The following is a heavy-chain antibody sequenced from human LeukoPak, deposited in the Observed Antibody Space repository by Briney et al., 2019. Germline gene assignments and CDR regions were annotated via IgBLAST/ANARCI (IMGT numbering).Heavy chain of an antibody. CDR2: IHTSGST. J-gene: IGHJ4*02. CDR1: GVSISSYY. V-gene: IGHV4-4*07. Sequence: PSETLSLTCTVSGVSISSYYWSWIRQPAAKGLDWIGHIHTSGSTSYNPSLKNRVTMSVDTSENQFSLKLSSVTAADTAVYYCARDRYYYDSSGYSLFEYWGQGTLVTVSS. D-gene: IGHD3-22*01. CDR3: ARDRYYYDSSGYSLFEY.